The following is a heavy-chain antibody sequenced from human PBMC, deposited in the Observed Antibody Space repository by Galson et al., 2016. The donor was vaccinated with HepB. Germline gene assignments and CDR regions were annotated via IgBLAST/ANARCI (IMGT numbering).Heavy chain of an antibody. D-gene: IGHD1-1*01. CDR3: GKGGTGIAVPVDL. CDR1: GVIFSDHA. CDR2: TSSDGSNE. V-gene: IGHV3-30*18. Sequence: SLRLSCAISGVIFSDHAMHWVRQAPGRGLEWVAVTSSDGSNEYYVDSVKGRFAISRDNSKNTLYLQMNSLRGEDTAVYYCGKGGTGIAVPVDLWGEGTLSPSPQ. J-gene: IGHJ5*02.